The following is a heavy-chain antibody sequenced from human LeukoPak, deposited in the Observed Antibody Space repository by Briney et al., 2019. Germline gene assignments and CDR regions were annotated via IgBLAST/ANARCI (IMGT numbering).Heavy chain of an antibody. CDR3: ARRNFDWSYFDY. CDR2: IYPGDSDT. V-gene: IGHV5-51*01. J-gene: IGHJ4*02. CDR1: GYSFNIYW. Sequence: GESLKISCQDSGYSFNIYWIGWVRQKPGKGLEWMGIIYPGDSDTRYSPSFQGQVTISADKSISTAYLQWSSPKASDTAIYYCARRNFDWSYFDYWGQGTLVTVSS. D-gene: IGHD3-9*01.